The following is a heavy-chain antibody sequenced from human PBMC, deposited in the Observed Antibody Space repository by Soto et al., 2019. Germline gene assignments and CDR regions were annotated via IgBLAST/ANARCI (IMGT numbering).Heavy chain of an antibody. J-gene: IGHJ6*02. D-gene: IGHD2-2*01. CDR2: ISYDGSNK. V-gene: IGHV3-30*18. Sequence: PGGSLRLSCAASGFTFSSYGMHWVRQAPGKGLEWVAVISYDGSNKYYADSVKGRFTISRDNSKNTLYLQMNSLRAEDTAVYYCAKDRSLVPAARYYYGMDVWGQGTTVTVSS. CDR1: GFTFSSYG. CDR3: AKDRSLVPAARYYYGMDV.